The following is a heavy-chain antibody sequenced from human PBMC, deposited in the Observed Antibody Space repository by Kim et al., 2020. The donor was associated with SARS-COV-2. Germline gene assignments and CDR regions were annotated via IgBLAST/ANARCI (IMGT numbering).Heavy chain of an antibody. D-gene: IGHD3-22*01. V-gene: IGHV3-23*01. CDR3: AKYQLVNYYDTSGYSDY. J-gene: IGHJ4*02. CDR2: VSGSGGST. CDR1: GFTFSSYA. Sequence: GGSLRLSCAASGFTFSSYAMSWVRQAPGKGLEWVSAVSGSGGSTYYADSVKGRFTISRDNSKNTLYLQMNSLRAEDTAVYYCAKYQLVNYYDTSGYSDYWGPGTLVTVSS.